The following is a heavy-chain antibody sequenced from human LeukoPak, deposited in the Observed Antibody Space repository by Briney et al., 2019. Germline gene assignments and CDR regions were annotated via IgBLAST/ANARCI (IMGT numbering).Heavy chain of an antibody. D-gene: IGHD6-13*01. Sequence: GGSLRLSCAASGFTLNTNYMNWVRQVQGKGLEWVSVIYAGGNTYYADSVKERFTISRDNSRNTLYLQMNSLRGDDTAVYYCAREVYSSTWFDLWGQGTLVTVSS. CDR2: IYAGGNT. V-gene: IGHV3-66*01. J-gene: IGHJ4*02. CDR1: GFTLNTNY. CDR3: AREVYSSTWFDL.